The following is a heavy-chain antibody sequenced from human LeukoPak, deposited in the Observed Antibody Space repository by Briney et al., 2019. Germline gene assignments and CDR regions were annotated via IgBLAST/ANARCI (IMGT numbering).Heavy chain of an antibody. J-gene: IGHJ6*03. V-gene: IGHV1-8*01. CDR1: GYTFTIYD. CDR3: ARGAQPGGYYYYYMDV. CDR2: MNPNSGNT. Sequence: ASVKVSCKASGYTFTIYDINWVRQATGQGLEWMGWMNPNSGNTGYAQKFQGRVTMTRNTSISTAYMELSSLRSEDTAVYYCARGAQPGGYYYYYMDVWGKGTTVTVSS. D-gene: IGHD3-16*01.